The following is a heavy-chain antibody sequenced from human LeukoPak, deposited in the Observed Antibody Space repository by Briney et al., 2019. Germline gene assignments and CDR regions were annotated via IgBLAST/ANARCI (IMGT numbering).Heavy chain of an antibody. Sequence: GGSLRLSCVASGFTFDDYGMSWVRQAPGKGLEWVSGINWNGASIGYADSVKGRFTISRDNAKNSLYLQMNSLRAEDTAVYYCAREQWLVLLAFDIWGQGTMVTVSS. CDR1: GFTFDDYG. D-gene: IGHD6-19*01. CDR3: AREQWLVLLAFDI. J-gene: IGHJ3*02. CDR2: INWNGASI. V-gene: IGHV3-20*04.